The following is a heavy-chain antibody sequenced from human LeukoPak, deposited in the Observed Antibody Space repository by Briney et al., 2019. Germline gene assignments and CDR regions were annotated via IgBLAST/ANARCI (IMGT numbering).Heavy chain of an antibody. CDR2: INPNSGGT. Sequence: ASVKVSCKASGYTFTGYYMHWVRQAPGQGLEWMGWINPNSGGTNYAQKFQGRVTMTRDTSISTAYMELSRLRSDDTAVYYCARGNEYYDFRSGYHYFDYWGRGTLVTVSS. CDR1: GYTFTGYY. D-gene: IGHD3-3*01. V-gene: IGHV1-2*02. CDR3: ARGNEYYDFRSGYHYFDY. J-gene: IGHJ4*02.